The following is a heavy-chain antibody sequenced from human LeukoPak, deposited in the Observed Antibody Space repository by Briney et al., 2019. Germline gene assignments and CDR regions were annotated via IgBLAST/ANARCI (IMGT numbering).Heavy chain of an antibody. J-gene: IGHJ3*01. CDR3: ASLVGASP. CDR2: INHSGST. CDR1: GGSLCGFY. Sequence: SETLSLTCAVYGGSLCGFYWSWIRPPPGKGLEWVGEINHSGSTNYNPSLKSRVTISVDTSKNQFSLELNSVSAADTAVYYCASLVGASPWGQGTMVTVTS. V-gene: IGHV4-34*01. D-gene: IGHD1-26*01.